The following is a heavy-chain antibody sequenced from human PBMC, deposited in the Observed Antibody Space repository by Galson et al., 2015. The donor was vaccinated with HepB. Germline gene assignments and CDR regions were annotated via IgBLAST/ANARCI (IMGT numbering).Heavy chain of an antibody. CDR1: GFTFSSYD. J-gene: IGHJ6*02. V-gene: IGHV3-13*05. D-gene: IGHD3-10*01. Sequence: SLRLSCAASGFTFSSYDMHWVRQATGKGLEWVSAIGTAGDPYYPGSVKGRFTISRENAKNSLYLQMNSLRAGDTAVYYCARDASPSRYGSGSRWGGMDVWGQGTTVTVSS. CDR3: ARDASPSRYGSGSRWGGMDV. CDR2: IGTAGDP.